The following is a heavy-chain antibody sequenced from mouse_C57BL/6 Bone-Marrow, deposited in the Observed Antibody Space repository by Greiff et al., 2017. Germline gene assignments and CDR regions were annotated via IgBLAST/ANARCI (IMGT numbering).Heavy chain of an antibody. CDR1: GFTFSSYT. CDR3: ARRGFTYYAMDY. V-gene: IGHV5-9*01. J-gene: IGHJ4*01. CDR2: ISGGGGNT. Sequence: DVQLVESGGGLVKPGGSLKLSCAASGFTFSSYTMSWVRQTPEKRLEWVATISGGGGNTYYPDSVKGRFTISRDNAKDTLYLQMSSLRSEDTALYDCARRGFTYYAMDYWGQGTSVTVSS.